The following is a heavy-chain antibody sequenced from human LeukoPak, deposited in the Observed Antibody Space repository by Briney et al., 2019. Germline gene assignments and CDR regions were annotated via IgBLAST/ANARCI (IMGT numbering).Heavy chain of an antibody. D-gene: IGHD1-1*01. J-gene: IGHJ4*02. CDR2: ISYDESNK. V-gene: IGHV3-30-3*01. CDR3: ASQTGN. Sequence: PGGSLRLSCAASGFTFSSYAMHWVRQAPGKGLEWVAVISYDESNKYYADSVKGRFTISRDNSKNTLYLQMNSLRAEDTAVYYCASQTGNWGQGTLVTVSS. CDR1: GFTFSSYA.